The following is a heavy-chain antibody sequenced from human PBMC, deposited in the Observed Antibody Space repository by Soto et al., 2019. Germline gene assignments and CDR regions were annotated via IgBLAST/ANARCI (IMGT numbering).Heavy chain of an antibody. D-gene: IGHD3-3*01. CDR1: GFTFEDYA. CDR2: ISWNSGNI. J-gene: IGHJ5*02. CDR3: AXXXXLGWFPXNWFDP. Sequence: EVQLVESGGGLVQPGRSLRLSCAASGFTFEDYAMHWVRQAPGKGLEWVSGISWNSGNIGYAESVKGRXXXXRXXXXXXXXXXXXXXXXXXXXXXYXAXXXXLGWFPXNWFDPWGQGTXVTV. V-gene: IGHV3-9*01.